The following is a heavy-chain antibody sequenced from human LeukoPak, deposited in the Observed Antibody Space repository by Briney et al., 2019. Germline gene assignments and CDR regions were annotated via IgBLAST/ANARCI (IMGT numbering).Heavy chain of an antibody. J-gene: IGHJ3*02. D-gene: IGHD4-17*01. CDR3: AREVATVTDDAFDI. CDR1: GYTFTSYG. V-gene: IGHV1-18*01. CDR2: ISAYNGNT. Sequence: ASVKVSCKASGYTFTSYGISWVRQAPGQGLEWMGWISAYNGNTNYAQKLQGRVTMTTDTSTSTAYMELRSLRSDDTAVYYCAREVATVTDDAFDIWGQGTMVTVSP.